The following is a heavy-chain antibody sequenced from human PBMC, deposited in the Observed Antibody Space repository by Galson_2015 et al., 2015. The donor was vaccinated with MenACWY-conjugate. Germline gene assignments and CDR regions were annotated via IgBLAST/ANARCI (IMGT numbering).Heavy chain of an antibody. CDR3: TRRMLGATDGYDI. V-gene: IGHV3-72*01. Sequence: SLRISCAASGFIFSAHYMDWVRQGPGRGLEWVGRLRDRGHSHTTEYAAAVKGRFTISRDESESSVYLQRNSLLSEDTAVYYCTRRMLGATDGYDIWGQGTMVAF. D-gene: IGHD1-26*01. CDR1: GFIFSAHY. J-gene: IGHJ3*02. CDR2: LRDRGHSHTT.